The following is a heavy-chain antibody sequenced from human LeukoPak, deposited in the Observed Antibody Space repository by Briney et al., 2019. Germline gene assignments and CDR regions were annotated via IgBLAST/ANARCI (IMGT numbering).Heavy chain of an antibody. Sequence: GGSLRLSCAASGFTFYDYGMSWVRQAPGKGLEWVSGINWNGGRTDYADSVKGRFTISRDNAKNSLYLQMNSLRAEDTALYYCAKDLPQYYDFWSGYYGGFDYWGQGTLVTVSS. D-gene: IGHD3-3*01. V-gene: IGHV3-20*04. CDR1: GFTFYDYG. CDR2: INWNGGRT. J-gene: IGHJ4*02. CDR3: AKDLPQYYDFWSGYYGGFDY.